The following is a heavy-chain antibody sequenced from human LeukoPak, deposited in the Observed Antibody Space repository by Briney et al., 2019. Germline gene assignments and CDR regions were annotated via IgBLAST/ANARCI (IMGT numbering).Heavy chain of an antibody. Sequence: ASVKVSCKASGGTFSSYAISWVRQAPGQGLEWMGGITPIFGIPKYSQKFQGRVTITADKSTSTNYMELSSLTSEDTAMYYCARYHSDSSGPFDSWGQGTRVTVSS. CDR2: ITPIFGIP. CDR3: ARYHSDSSGPFDS. CDR1: GGTFSSYA. J-gene: IGHJ5*01. V-gene: IGHV1-69*10. D-gene: IGHD3-22*01.